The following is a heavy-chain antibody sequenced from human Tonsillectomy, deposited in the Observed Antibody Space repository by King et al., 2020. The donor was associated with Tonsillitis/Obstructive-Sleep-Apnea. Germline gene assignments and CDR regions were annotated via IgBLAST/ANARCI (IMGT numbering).Heavy chain of an antibody. CDR1: EFTFSSYA. D-gene: IGHD6-19*01. CDR2: ISYDGSDK. Sequence: HVQLVESGGGVVQPGRSLRLSCAASEFTFSSYAMHWVRQAPGKGLEWVAFISYDGSDKFYADSVKGRFTISRDNSKNTLYLQMNSLRTEDTAVYYCAGGGGGVAGAFNIWGQGTMVTVSS. V-gene: IGHV3-30*04. CDR3: AGGGGGVAGAFNI. J-gene: IGHJ3*02.